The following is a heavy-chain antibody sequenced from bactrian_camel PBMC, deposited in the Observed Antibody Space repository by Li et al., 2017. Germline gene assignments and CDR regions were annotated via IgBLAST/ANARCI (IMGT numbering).Heavy chain of an antibody. CDR2: INRKTGRS. V-gene: IGHV3-3*01. D-gene: IGHD4*01. Sequence: HVQLVESGGGSVQAGGSRRLSCEASESSVSRSSTMAWFRQAGGKERVLVASINRKTGRSYYDDSVKGRFTISQVNAKNTLYLQMNSLKTEDTAVYYCAADIGCYYSDYDDNYWGQGTQVTVS. CDR3: AADIGCYYSDYDDNY. CDR1: ESSVSRSST. J-gene: IGHJ4*01.